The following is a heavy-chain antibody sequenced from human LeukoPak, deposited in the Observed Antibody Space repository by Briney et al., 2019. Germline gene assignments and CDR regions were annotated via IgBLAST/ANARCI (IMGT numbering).Heavy chain of an antibody. J-gene: IGHJ6*03. CDR2: IRSKANSYAT. Sequence: QPGGSLRLSCAASGFTFSSYSMNWVRQASGKGLEWVGRIRSKANSYATAYAASVKGRFTISRDDSKNTAYLQMNSLKTEDTAVYYCTGTPDTAMVSYYYYYYYMDVWGKGTTVTVSS. CDR3: TGTPDTAMVSYYYYYYYMDV. CDR1: GFTFSSYS. D-gene: IGHD5-18*01. V-gene: IGHV3-73*01.